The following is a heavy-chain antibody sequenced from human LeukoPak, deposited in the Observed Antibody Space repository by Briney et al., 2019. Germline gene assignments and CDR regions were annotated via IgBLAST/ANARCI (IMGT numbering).Heavy chain of an antibody. J-gene: IGHJ4*02. Sequence: SGGSLRLPCAASGFTFDDYGMSWVRRAPGKGLEWVSGINWNGGSTGYADSVKGRFTISRDNAKNSLYLQMNSLRAEDTALYYCARGIGSSYRGYFDYWGQGTLVTVSS. D-gene: IGHD6-13*01. CDR1: GFTFDDYG. CDR3: ARGIGSSYRGYFDY. CDR2: INWNGGST. V-gene: IGHV3-20*04.